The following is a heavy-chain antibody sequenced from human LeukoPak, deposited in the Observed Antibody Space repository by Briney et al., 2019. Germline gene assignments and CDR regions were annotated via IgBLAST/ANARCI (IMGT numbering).Heavy chain of an antibody. D-gene: IGHD3-22*01. CDR3: ARAKPRALRYDSSGYYARRYYYYYYMDV. J-gene: IGHJ6*03. CDR1: GGSISSSSYY. CDR2: INHSGSN. Sequence: SETLSLTCTVSGGSISSSSYYWGWIRQPPGKGLEWIGEINHSGSNNYNPSLKSRVTISVDTSKNQFSLELSSVTAADTAVYYCARAKPRALRYDSSGYYARRYYYYYYMDVWGKGTTVTVSS. V-gene: IGHV4-39*07.